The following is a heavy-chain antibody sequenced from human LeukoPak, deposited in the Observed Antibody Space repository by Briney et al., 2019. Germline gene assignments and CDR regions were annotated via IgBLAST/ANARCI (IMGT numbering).Heavy chain of an antibody. CDR1: GFTFSSYA. D-gene: IGHD2-2*01. CDR3: ARDGKSAAMDYYGMDV. J-gene: IGHJ6*02. Sequence: GGSLRLSCAASGFTFSSYAMSWVRQAPGKGLEWVAVIWYDGTNKFYADSVKGRFTISRDNSKNTLYLQMNSLRAEDTAVYHCARDGKSAAMDYYGMDVWGQGTTVTVSS. CDR2: IWYDGTNK. V-gene: IGHV3-33*08.